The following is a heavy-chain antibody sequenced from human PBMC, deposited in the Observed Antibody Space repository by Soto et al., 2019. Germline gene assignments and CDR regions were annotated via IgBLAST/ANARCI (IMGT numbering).Heavy chain of an antibody. CDR3: SSIRAYCSGTDCYYYFYGMDV. CDR1: GFSLSASNMG. J-gene: IGHJ6*02. CDR2: ILWNDEE. Sequence: SGPTLVNPTDTLTLTCTVSGFSLSASNMGVSWIRQPPGKALDWLAHILWNDEEVYSTSLEDRLTISKDTSKSQVVLTLTNIDTLDRATYYCSSIRAYCSGTDCYYYFYGMDVSGQGT. V-gene: IGHV2-26*01. D-gene: IGHD2-15*01.